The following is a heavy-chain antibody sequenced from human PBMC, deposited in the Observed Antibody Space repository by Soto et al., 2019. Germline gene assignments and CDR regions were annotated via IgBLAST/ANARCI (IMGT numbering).Heavy chain of an antibody. V-gene: IGHV1-3*01. CDR1: GYTFTSYA. Sequence: ASVKVSCKASGYTFTSYAMHWVRQAPGQRLEWMGWINAGNGNTKYSQKFQGRVTITRDTSASTAYMELSSLRSEDTAVYYCARDRRTTDGMDVWGQGTTVTVSS. CDR2: INAGNGNT. CDR3: ARDRRTTDGMDV. D-gene: IGHD1-7*01. J-gene: IGHJ6*02.